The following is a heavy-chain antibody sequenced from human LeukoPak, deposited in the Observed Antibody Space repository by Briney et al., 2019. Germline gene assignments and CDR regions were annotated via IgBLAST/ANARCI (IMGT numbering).Heavy chain of an antibody. CDR2: INSDGSST. Sequence: GGSLRLSCAASGFTFSSYWMHWVRQAPGKGLVWVSRINSDGSSTNYADPVKGRFTISRDNAKNTLYLQMNSLRGEDTAVYYCASWQWAGNVFDIWGQGTMVTVSS. V-gene: IGHV3-74*01. D-gene: IGHD6-19*01. CDR1: GFTFSSYW. CDR3: ASWQWAGNVFDI. J-gene: IGHJ3*02.